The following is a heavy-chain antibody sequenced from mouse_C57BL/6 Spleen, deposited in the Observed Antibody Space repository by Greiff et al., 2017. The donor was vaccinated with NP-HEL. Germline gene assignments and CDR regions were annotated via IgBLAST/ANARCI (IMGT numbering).Heavy chain of an antibody. Sequence: EVKVVESGGGLVKPGGSLKLSCAASGFTFSSYAMSWVRQTPEKRLEWVATISDGGSYTYYPDNVKGRFTISRDNAKNNLYLQMSHLKSEDTAMYYCARDPGDYDGYYAMDYWGQGTSVTVSS. CDR1: GFTFSSYA. CDR3: ARDPGDYDGYYAMDY. J-gene: IGHJ4*01. V-gene: IGHV5-4*01. CDR2: ISDGGSYT. D-gene: IGHD2-3*01.